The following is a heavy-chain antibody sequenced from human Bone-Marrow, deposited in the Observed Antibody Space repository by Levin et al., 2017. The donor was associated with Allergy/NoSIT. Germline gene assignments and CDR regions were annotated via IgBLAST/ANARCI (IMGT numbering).Heavy chain of an antibody. CDR2: IYSGGKS. Sequence: GESLKISCAASGITVRSHYMSWVRQAPGKGLEWVSVIYSGGKSKYADSVKGRFTISSDNSKNTLYLRMNSLRAEDTAVYFCASKAYHSSGFYFEYWGQGTLVTVSS. CDR1: GITVRSHY. CDR3: ASKAYHSSGFYFEY. J-gene: IGHJ4*02. D-gene: IGHD3-22*01. V-gene: IGHV3-53*01.